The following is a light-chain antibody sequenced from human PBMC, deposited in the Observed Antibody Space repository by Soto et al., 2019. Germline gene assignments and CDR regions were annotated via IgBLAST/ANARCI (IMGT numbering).Light chain of an antibody. J-gene: IGKJ1*01. CDR1: QSIRNY. V-gene: IGKV1-39*01. CDR2: AAS. CDR3: QQTDSTPQT. Sequence: DIQMTQSPSSLSASVGDRVTISCRASQSIRNYVSWYQQKPGTAPKLLIRAASTLQSGVPSRFSGSGSGTDFTLTISSLQIEDFATYFCQQTDSTPQTFGQGNKVEI.